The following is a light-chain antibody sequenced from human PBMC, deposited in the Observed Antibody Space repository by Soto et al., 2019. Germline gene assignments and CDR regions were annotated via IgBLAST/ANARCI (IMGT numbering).Light chain of an antibody. CDR2: GAS. CDR3: QHYNSYSEA. J-gene: IGKJ1*01. Sequence: EIVMTQSPATLSVSPGERATLSCRASQSVSSNLAWYQQKPGQAPRLLIYGASTRAPGIPARFSGSGSGTEFTLTISSLQSEDFATYYCQHYNSYSEAFGQGTKVELK. CDR1: QSVSSN. V-gene: IGKV3-15*01.